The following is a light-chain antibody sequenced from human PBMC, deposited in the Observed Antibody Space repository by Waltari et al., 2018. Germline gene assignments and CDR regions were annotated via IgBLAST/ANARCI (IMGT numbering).Light chain of an antibody. J-gene: IGKJ1*01. CDR2: GAS. CDR1: QSVSRS. V-gene: IGKV3-20*01. Sequence: IVLTPSPGTLSWSPGERATLSCRASQSVSRSLPWYQQKPGQAPKLLIYGASTRATGIPDRFTGSGSGTDFSLTISSLEPEDFAIYFCQHYVRLPATFGQGTKVEIK. CDR3: QHYVRLPAT.